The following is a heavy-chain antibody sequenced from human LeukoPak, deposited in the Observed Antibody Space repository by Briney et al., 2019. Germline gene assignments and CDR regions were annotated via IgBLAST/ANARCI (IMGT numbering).Heavy chain of an antibody. D-gene: IGHD2-2*01. J-gene: IGHJ5*02. V-gene: IGHV4-4*07. CDR2: IYTSGST. Sequence: SETLSLTCTVSGGPLSSYYWSWIRQPAGKGLEWIGRIYTSGSTNYNPSLKSRVTMSVDTSKNQFSLKLSSVTAADTAVYYCARGIVVVPAAVDNWFDPWGQGTLVTVSS. CDR3: ARGIVVVPAAVDNWFDP. CDR1: GGPLSSYY.